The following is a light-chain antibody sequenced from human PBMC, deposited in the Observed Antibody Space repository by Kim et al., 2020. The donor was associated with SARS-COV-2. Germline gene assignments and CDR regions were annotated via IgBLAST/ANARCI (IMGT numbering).Light chain of an antibody. Sequence: SVSPGQTASITCSGDKLGDKYACWYQQKPGQSPVLVIYQESKRTSGIPERFSGSNSGNTATLTISGTQAMDEADYYCQAWDSSTEVFGTGTKVTVL. V-gene: IGLV3-1*01. CDR3: QAWDSSTEV. J-gene: IGLJ1*01. CDR2: QES. CDR1: KLGDKY.